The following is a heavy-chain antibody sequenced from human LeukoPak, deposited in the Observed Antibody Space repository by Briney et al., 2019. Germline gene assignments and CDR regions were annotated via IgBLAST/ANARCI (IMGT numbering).Heavy chain of an antibody. Sequence: PSETLSLTCTVSGGSISSYYWSWIRQPPGKGLEWIRYIYYSGSTNYNPSLKSRVTISVDTSKNQFSLKLSSVTAADTAVYYCARGRWLQPGSYFDYWGQGTLVTVSS. J-gene: IGHJ4*02. D-gene: IGHD5-24*01. CDR2: IYYSGST. CDR3: ARGRWLQPGSYFDY. V-gene: IGHV4-59*01. CDR1: GGSISSYY.